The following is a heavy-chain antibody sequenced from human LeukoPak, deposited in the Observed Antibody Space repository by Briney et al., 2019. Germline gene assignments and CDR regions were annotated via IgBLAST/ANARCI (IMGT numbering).Heavy chain of an antibody. CDR3: AKDGLQSSEWLPPLNY. J-gene: IGHJ4*02. Sequence: PGGSLRLSCAPSGFTFSSYWMSWVRQAPGKGREWVANIKQDGSEKYYVPSVKGRFTISRDNEKNALSLKMNSLRAGDAATYYCAKDGLQSSEWLPPLNYWGQGTLVTVSS. CDR1: GFTFSSYW. D-gene: IGHD3-3*01. V-gene: IGHV3-7*03. CDR2: IKQDGSEK.